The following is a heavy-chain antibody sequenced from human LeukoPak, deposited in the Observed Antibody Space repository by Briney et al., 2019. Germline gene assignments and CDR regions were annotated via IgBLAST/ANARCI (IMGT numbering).Heavy chain of an antibody. D-gene: IGHD6-19*01. Sequence: PGGSLRLSCAASGFTFSTYSMNWVRQAPGKGLEWVSYISSSSSTRYYADSVKGRFTISRDNAKNSLYLQMNSLRAEDTAVYYCAKETSVAGVYYFDYWGQGTLVTVSS. CDR1: GFTFSTYS. J-gene: IGHJ4*02. V-gene: IGHV3-48*01. CDR3: AKETSVAGVYYFDY. CDR2: ISSSSSTR.